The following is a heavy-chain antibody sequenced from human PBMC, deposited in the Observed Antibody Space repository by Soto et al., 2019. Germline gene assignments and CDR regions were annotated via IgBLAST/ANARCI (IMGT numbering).Heavy chain of an antibody. CDR3: ARGGDAFDI. Sequence: LSLTCAVYGGSFSGYYWSWIRQPPGKGLEWIGEINHSGSTNYNPSLKSRVTISVDTSKNQFSLKLSSVTAADTTVYYCARGGDAFDIWGQGTMVTVSS. J-gene: IGHJ3*02. CDR2: INHSGST. CDR1: GGSFSGYY. V-gene: IGHV4-34*01.